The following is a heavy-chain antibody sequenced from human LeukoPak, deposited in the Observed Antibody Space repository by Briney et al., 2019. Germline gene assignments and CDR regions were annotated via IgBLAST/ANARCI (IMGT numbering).Heavy chain of an antibody. V-gene: IGHV3-30*02. D-gene: IGHD3-10*01. Sequence: PGRSLRLSCAASGFTLRSFGMHWVRQAPGKGLEWVAFIRYDGSNKYYADSVKGRFTISRDDSKNILYVQMNSLRAEDTAVYYCAKESMWFGESNPFDYWGQGTLVTVSS. CDR2: IRYDGSNK. J-gene: IGHJ4*02. CDR3: AKESMWFGESNPFDY. CDR1: GFTLRSFG.